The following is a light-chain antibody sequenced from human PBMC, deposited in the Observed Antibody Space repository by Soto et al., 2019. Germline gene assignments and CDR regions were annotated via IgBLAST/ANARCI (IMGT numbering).Light chain of an antibody. J-gene: IGKJ1*01. CDR2: AAS. Sequence: ETVLTQSPGTLSLSPGERATLSCRANQSVSSSFLAWYQQRPGQAPRLLIFAASNRATGIPDRFSGSGSGTDFTLTISRLEPEDFAVYYCQQYGSSLSWTFGQGTKVDIK. CDR1: QSVSSSF. CDR3: QQYGSSLSWT. V-gene: IGKV3-20*01.